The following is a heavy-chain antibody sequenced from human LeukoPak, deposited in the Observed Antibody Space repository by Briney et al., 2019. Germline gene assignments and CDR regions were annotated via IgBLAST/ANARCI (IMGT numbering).Heavy chain of an antibody. CDR2: IYTSGST. D-gene: IGHD4-17*01. V-gene: IGHV4-4*07. J-gene: IGHJ4*02. CDR3: AREHLYGDYDY. CDR1: GGYIRSYS. Sequence: SGTLSLTCTVSGGYIRSYSWSWIRQPAGKGLQWIGRIYTSGSTNYNPSLKRRVTMSVDTSKNRFSLKLSSVTAADTAVYYCAREHLYGDYDYWGQGTLVTVSS.